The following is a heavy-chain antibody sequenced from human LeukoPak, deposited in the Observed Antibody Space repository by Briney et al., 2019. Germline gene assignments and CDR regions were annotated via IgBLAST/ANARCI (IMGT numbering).Heavy chain of an antibody. CDR3: ARTRRTRVVPAATYFDY. V-gene: IGHV3-7*01. Sequence: GGSLRLSCAASGFTFSSYWMSWVRQAPGKGLEWVANIKQDGSERYYVDSVKGRFTISRDNAKNSLYLQMNSLRAEDTAVYYCARTRRTRVVPAATYFDYWGQGTLVTVSS. CDR1: GFTFSSYW. D-gene: IGHD2-2*01. CDR2: IKQDGSER. J-gene: IGHJ4*02.